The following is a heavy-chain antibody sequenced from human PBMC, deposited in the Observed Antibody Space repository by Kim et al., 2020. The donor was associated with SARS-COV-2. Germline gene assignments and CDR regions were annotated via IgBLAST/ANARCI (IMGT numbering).Heavy chain of an antibody. CDR2: VNNGGNA. D-gene: IGHD5-12*01. J-gene: IGHJ4*02. V-gene: IGHV3-23*01. Sequence: GGSLRLSCAASGFTFSRYAMSWVRQAPGTGPEWIAAVNNGGNAYYANSAQGRFTASRDNNRNTLDLQMNILTAEDTALYFCAKDHPNSGLPTFDSWGQGT. CDR1: GFTFSRYA. CDR3: AKDHPNSGLPTFDS.